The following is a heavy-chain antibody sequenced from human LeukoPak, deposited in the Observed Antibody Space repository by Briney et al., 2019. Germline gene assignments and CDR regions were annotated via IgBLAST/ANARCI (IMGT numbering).Heavy chain of an antibody. CDR2: INHSGST. CDR3: AREIGMVWLKFDP. CDR1: GGSFSGYY. V-gene: IGHV4-34*01. D-gene: IGHD3/OR15-3a*01. Sequence: SETLSLTCAVYGGSFSGYYWNWIRQPPGKGLEWIGEINHSGSTNYNPSLKSRVTISVDTSKNQFSLKLSSVTAADTAVYYCAREIGMVWLKFDPWGQGTLVTVSS. J-gene: IGHJ5*02.